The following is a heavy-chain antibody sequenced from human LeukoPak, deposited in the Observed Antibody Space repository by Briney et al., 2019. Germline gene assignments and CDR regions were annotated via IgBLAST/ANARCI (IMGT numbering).Heavy chain of an antibody. D-gene: IGHD4-23*01. CDR3: APNYGGNS. V-gene: IGHV4-39*07. CDR1: GGSISSSSYY. J-gene: IGHJ4*02. Sequence: SETLSLTCTVSGGSISSSSYYWSWIRQPPGKGLEWIGEINHSGSTNYNPSLKSRVTISVDTSKNQFSLKLSSVTAADTAVYYCAPNYGGNSWGQGTLVTVSS. CDR2: INHSGST.